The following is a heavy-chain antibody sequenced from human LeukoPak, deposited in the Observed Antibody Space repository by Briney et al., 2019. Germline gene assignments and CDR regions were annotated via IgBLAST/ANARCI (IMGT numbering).Heavy chain of an antibody. J-gene: IGHJ6*03. D-gene: IGHD3-10*01. CDR2: VDPEDGET. CDR3: ATDRIDYGSGRRCYMDV. Sequence: GATVKISCKASGYTFSDHYMHWERQAPGKGLEWMGRVDPEDGETRYAENFHGRVIITADTSTNTAYMELSSPRSEDTAVYYCATDRIDYGSGRRCYMDVWGKGTTVTVSS. CDR1: GYTFSDHY. V-gene: IGHV1-69-2*01.